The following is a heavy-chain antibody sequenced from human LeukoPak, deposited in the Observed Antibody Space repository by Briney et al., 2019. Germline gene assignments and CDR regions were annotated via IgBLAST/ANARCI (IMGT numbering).Heavy chain of an antibody. CDR3: AGGGQAPPPGYYDFWSGYYTSRYYYYYYGMDV. V-gene: IGHV1-8*01. Sequence: ASVKVSCKASGYTFTSYDINWVRQATGQGLEWMGWMNPNSGNTGYAQKFQGRVTMTMNTSISTAYMELSSLRSEDTAVYCCAGGGQAPPPGYYDFWSGYYTSRYYYYYYGMDVWGQGTTVTVSS. J-gene: IGHJ6*02. CDR2: MNPNSGNT. D-gene: IGHD3-3*01. CDR1: GYTFTSYD.